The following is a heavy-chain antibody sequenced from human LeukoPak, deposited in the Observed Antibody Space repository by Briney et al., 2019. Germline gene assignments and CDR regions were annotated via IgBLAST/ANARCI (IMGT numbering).Heavy chain of an antibody. CDR2: INPSGGST. J-gene: IGHJ6*03. Sequence: GASVKVSCKASVYTFTIYYMHWVRQAPGQGGEWMGIINPSGGSTSYAQKCQGRDTMTRDTSTSTVYMELSSLRSEDTAVYYCARDSVVVAATPRLYYYYYYMDVWGKGTTVTVSS. CDR1: VYTFTIYY. V-gene: IGHV1-46*01. CDR3: ARDSVVVAATPRLYYYYYYMDV. D-gene: IGHD2-15*01.